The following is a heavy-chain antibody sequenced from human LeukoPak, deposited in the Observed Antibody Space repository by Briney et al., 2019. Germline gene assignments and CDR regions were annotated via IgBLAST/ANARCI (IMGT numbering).Heavy chain of an antibody. CDR2: IYSGGST. CDR3: ARERITMVRGILDDAFDI. V-gene: IGHV3-53*01. CDR1: GFTVSSNY. J-gene: IGHJ3*02. D-gene: IGHD3-10*01. Sequence: GGSLRLSCAASGFTVSSNYMNWVRQAPGKGLEWVSVIYSGGSTYYADSVKGRLTISRDNSKNTLYLQMNSLSAEDTAVYYCARERITMVRGILDDAFDIWGQGTMVTVSS.